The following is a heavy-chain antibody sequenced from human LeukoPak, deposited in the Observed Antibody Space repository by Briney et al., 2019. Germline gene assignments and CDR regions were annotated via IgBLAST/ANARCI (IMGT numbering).Heavy chain of an antibody. V-gene: IGHV3-43*01. CDR1: GFTFDDYT. Sequence: GGSLRLSCAAFGFTFDDYTMHWVRQAPGKGLEWVSLISWNGVSTYYADSVKGRFTISRDNSKNSLYLQMNSLRTEDTALYYCAKERGSSGYFDCWGQGTLVTVSS. CDR3: AKERGSSGYFDC. J-gene: IGHJ4*02. D-gene: IGHD6-6*01. CDR2: ISWNGVST.